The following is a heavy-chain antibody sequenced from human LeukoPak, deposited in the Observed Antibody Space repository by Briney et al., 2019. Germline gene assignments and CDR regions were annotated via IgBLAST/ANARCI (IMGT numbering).Heavy chain of an antibody. Sequence: SETLSLTCTVSGGSISSGSYYWSWIRQPAGKGLEWIGYFYYSGSTNYNPSLKSRVTISVDTSKNQFSLNLRSVTAADTAVYYCARVGGGVIGSFDYWGQGILVTVSS. CDR1: GGSISSGSYY. D-gene: IGHD3-10*01. V-gene: IGHV4-61*10. CDR3: ARVGGGVIGSFDY. J-gene: IGHJ4*02. CDR2: FYYSGST.